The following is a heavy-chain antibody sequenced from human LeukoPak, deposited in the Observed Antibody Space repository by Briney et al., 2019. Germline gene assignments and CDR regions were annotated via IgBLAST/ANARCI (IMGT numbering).Heavy chain of an antibody. D-gene: IGHD6-13*01. CDR1: GFSVSASG. J-gene: IGHJ4*02. Sequence: GRSLKLSCTASGFSVSASGMHWVRQAPGKGLDWVAFVWCDGSKEYYADSVRGRFTISRDTSKNTVFLQMNSLRAEDTAVYYCAKFSGAQQPSFDYWGQGTLVTVSS. CDR3: AKFSGAQQPSFDY. CDR2: VWCDGSKE. V-gene: IGHV3-30*02.